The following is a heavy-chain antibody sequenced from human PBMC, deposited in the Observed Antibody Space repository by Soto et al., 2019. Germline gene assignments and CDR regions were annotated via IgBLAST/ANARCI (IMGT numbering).Heavy chain of an antibody. V-gene: IGHV3-21*04. CDR3: AKDKLFRGGYCSGGSCYFAFDI. CDR1: GFTFSSYS. D-gene: IGHD2-15*01. Sequence: SGFTFSSYSMNWVRQAPGKGLEWVSSISSSSSYIYYADSVKGRFTISRDNAKNSLYLQMNSLRAEDTALYYCAKDKLFRGGYCSGGSCYFAFDIWGQGTMVTVS. CDR2: ISSSSSYI. J-gene: IGHJ3*02.